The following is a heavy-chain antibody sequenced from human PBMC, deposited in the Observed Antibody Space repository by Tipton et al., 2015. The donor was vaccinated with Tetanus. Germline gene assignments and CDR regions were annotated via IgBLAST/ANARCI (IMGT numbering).Heavy chain of an antibody. CDR3: VRDGGSSGWLAY. Sequence: GSLRLSCVASGFIVSSHYMSWVRQAPGKGLEWASVMYSGGDTYYVDTVKGRFSISRDNAKNTLYLQMNSLRVEDTAVYYCVRDGGSSGWLAYWGQGTLVTVSS. J-gene: IGHJ4*02. V-gene: IGHV3-53*01. D-gene: IGHD6-19*01. CDR1: GFIVSSHY. CDR2: MYSGGDT.